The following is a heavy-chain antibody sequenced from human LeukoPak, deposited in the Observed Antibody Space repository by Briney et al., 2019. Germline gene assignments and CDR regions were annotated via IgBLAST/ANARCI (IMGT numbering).Heavy chain of an antibody. CDR3: ARDKAYSSSWYAFDP. Sequence: SETLSLTCTVSGGSISSGDYHWSWIRQPPGKGLEWIGYIYYSGSTNYNPSLKSRVTISVDTSKNQFSLKLSSVTAADTAVYYCARDKAYSSSWYAFDPWGQGTLVTVSS. D-gene: IGHD6-13*01. CDR1: GGSISSGDYH. J-gene: IGHJ5*02. CDR2: IYYSGST. V-gene: IGHV4-30-4*08.